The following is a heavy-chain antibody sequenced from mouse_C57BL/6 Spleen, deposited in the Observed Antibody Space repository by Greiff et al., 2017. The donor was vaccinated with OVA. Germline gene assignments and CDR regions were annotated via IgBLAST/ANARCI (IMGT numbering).Heavy chain of an antibody. J-gene: IGHJ1*03. CDR2: IYPRSGNT. CDR3: ARAATIVKDWYFDV. D-gene: IGHD2-5*01. CDR1: GYTFTSYG. Sequence: VQLQQSGAELARPGASVKLSCKASGYTFTSYGISWVKQRTGQGLEWIGEIYPRSGNTYYNEKFKGKATLTADKSSSTAYMELRSLTSEDSAVYFCARAATIVKDWYFDVWGTGTTVTVSS. V-gene: IGHV1-81*01.